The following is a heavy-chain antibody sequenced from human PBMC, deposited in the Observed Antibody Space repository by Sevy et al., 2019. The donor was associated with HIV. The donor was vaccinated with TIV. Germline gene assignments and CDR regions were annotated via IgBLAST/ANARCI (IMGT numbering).Heavy chain of an antibody. J-gene: IGHJ4*02. CDR3: AAMSIVGAIYFDY. CDR2: IVVGSGNT. CDR1: GFTFTSSA. V-gene: IGHV1-58*01. D-gene: IGHD1-26*01. Sequence: ASVKVSCKASGFTFTSSAVQWVRQARGQRLEWIGWIVVGSGNTNYAQKFQERVTITRDMSTSTAYMELSSLRSEDTAVYYCAAMSIVGAIYFDYWGQGTLVTASS.